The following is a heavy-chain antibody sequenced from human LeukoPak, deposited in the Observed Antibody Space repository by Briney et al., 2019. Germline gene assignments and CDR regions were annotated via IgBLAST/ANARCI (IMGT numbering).Heavy chain of an antibody. CDR3: ARYYYDSSGWFDP. CDR1: GGSISSGDYY. J-gene: IGHJ5*02. D-gene: IGHD3-22*01. Sequence: SETLSLTCTVSGGSISSGDYYWSWIRQPPGKGLEWIGYIYYSGSTYYNPSLKSRVTISVDTSKNQLSLKLSSVTAADTAVYYCARYYYDSSGWFDPWGQGTLVTVSS. CDR2: IYYSGST. V-gene: IGHV4-30-4*02.